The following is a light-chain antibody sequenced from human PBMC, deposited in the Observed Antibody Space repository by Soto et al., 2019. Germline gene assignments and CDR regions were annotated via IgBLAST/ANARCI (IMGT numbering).Light chain of an antibody. CDR3: QQSYSTPHT. J-gene: IGKJ5*01. CDR2: GAS. CDR1: QSIGKH. V-gene: IGKV1-39*01. Sequence: DIQMTQSPSFLSASVGDRFTITCRASQSIGKHLNWYQQKPGKAPKFLIYGASTLQSGVPSRFSGSGSGTDFTLTISSLQPEDFATYYCQQSYSTPHTFGQGTRLEIK.